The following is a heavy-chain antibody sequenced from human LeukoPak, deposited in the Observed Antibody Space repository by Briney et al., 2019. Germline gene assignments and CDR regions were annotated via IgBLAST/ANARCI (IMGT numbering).Heavy chain of an antibody. CDR2: ISSSSSYI. D-gene: IGHD2-21*01. CDR3: ARDPAAFKHCGGDCYY. CDR1: GFTFSSYS. Sequence: GGSLRLSCAASGFTFSSYSMNWVRQAPGKGLEWVSSISSSSSYIYYADSVKGRFTISRDNAKNSLYLQMNSLRAEDTAVYYCARDPAAFKHCGGDCYYWGQGTLVTVSS. J-gene: IGHJ4*02. V-gene: IGHV3-21*01.